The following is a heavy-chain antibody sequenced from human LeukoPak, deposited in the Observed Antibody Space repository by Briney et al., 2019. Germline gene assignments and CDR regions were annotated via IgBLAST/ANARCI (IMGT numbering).Heavy chain of an antibody. V-gene: IGHV1-69*01. CDR3: ARRFHYDILTGYPYYSDY. CDR1: GGTFSSYA. Sequence: GASVKVSCKASGGTFSSYAISWVRQAPGQGLEWMGGIIPIFGTANYAQKFQGRVTITADESTSTAYMELSSLRSEDTAVYYCARRFHYDILTGYPYYSDYWGQGTLVTVSS. J-gene: IGHJ4*02. CDR2: IIPIFGTA. D-gene: IGHD3-9*01.